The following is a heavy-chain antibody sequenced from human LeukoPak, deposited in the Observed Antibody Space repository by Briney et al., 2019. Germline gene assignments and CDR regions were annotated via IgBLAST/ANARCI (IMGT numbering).Heavy chain of an antibody. CDR3: ASLGTYYYDSSGYYYHYGMDV. V-gene: IGHV4-30-2*01. Sequence: NPPQTLSLTCAVSGGSISSGGYSWSWIRQPPGKGLEWIGYIYHSGSTYYNPSLKSRVTISVDTSKNQFSLKLSSVTAADTAVYYCASLGTYYYDSSGYYYHYGMDVWGQGTTVTVSS. J-gene: IGHJ6*02. CDR1: GGSISSGGYS. D-gene: IGHD3-22*01. CDR2: IYHSGST.